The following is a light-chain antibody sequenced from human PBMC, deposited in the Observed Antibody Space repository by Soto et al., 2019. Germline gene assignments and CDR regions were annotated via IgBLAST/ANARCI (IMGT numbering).Light chain of an antibody. CDR1: QSVSSY. CDR2: DAS. Sequence: EIVLTQSPATLSLSPGERATLSCRASQSVSSYLAWYQQKPGQAPRLLIYDASNRATGIPARFSGSGSGTDFTLTISSLEPEVFAVYYCQQRSNWPFGTFGQGTKVEIK. CDR3: QQRSNWPFGT. V-gene: IGKV3-11*01. J-gene: IGKJ1*01.